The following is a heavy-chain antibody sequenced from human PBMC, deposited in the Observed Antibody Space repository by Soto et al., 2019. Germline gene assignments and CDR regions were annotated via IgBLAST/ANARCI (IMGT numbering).Heavy chain of an antibody. CDR2: IYGGGST. Sequence: PVGSLRLSCAASGLSVSSNYMSWVRQAPGKGLEWLSVIYGGGSTNYADSVRGRFTISRDNSKNTLYLQMSSLRAEDKAVYYCAGSYYFFDYWGQGALVTVPS. CDR1: GLSVSSNY. CDR3: AGSYYFFDY. J-gene: IGHJ4*02. V-gene: IGHV3-66*01. D-gene: IGHD3-10*01.